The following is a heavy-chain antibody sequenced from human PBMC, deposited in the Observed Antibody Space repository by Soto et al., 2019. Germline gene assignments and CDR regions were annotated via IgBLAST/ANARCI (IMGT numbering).Heavy chain of an antibody. CDR1: GFTFSSYG. CDR3: AKSWYGDYSALGY. J-gene: IGHJ4*02. CDR2: ISYDGSNK. V-gene: IGHV3-30*18. Sequence: GGSLRLSCAASGFTFSSYGMHWVRQAPGKGLEWVAVISYDGSNKYYADSVKGRFTISRDNSKNTLYLQMNSLRAEDTAVYYCAKSWYGDYSALGYWGQGTLVTV. D-gene: IGHD4-17*01.